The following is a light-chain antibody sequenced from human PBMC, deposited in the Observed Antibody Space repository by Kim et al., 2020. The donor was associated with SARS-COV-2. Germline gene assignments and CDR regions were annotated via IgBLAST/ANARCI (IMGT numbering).Light chain of an antibody. V-gene: IGKV2-30*02. CDR3: MQGSHWPHS. CDR1: QSVVQRDGNTD. CDR2: QVY. Sequence: QPCAISGRSSQSVVQRDGNTDCTWFQQRPGQSPRRLIWQVYSRDSGIPDRLSGSGSGTDFTLNISRVEAEDVGIYCCMQGSHWPHSFGQGTKLEI. J-gene: IGKJ2*03.